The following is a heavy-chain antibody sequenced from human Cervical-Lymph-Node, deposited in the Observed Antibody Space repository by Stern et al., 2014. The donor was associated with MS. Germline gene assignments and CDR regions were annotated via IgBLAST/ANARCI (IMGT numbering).Heavy chain of an antibody. CDR1: GFTVSSNY. D-gene: IGHD1-1*01. V-gene: IGHV3-53*01. J-gene: IGHJ4*02. CDR3: ARVTTKSDY. CDR2: IYSDGST. Sequence: EVQLLQSGGSLIQPGGSLRLSCAASGFTVSSNYMTWVRQAPGKGLEWVSVIYSDGSTYYADSVRGRFTISRDNSKNTLYLQMNSLRAEDTAVYYCARVTTKSDYWGQGTLVTVSS.